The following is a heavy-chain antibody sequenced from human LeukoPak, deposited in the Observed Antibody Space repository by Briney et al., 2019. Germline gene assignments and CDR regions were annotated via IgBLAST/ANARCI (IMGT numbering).Heavy chain of an antibody. J-gene: IGHJ5*02. CDR3: AKEQTKENWFDP. Sequence: GGSLRLSCAAAGFTFSRYWMSWVRQAPGRGLEWVASIKQDGSEKYYVDSVKGRFTISRDNAKNSLYLQMNSLRAEDTAVYYCAKEQTKENWFDPWGQGTLVTVSS. CDR1: GFTFSRYW. V-gene: IGHV3-7*01. CDR2: IKQDGSEK. D-gene: IGHD1-1*01.